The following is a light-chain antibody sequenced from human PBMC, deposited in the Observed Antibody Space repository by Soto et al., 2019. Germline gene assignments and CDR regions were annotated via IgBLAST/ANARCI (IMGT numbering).Light chain of an antibody. CDR2: DVS. V-gene: IGLV2-11*01. Sequence: QSVLTHPRSVSWSPGQSVSISCTGTSSDVGRYSYVSWYQQHPGKAPKLMIYDVSERPPGVPDRFSGSKSGNTASLTISGLQAEDEADYYCCSYAGTYTGVFGTGTKVTVL. CDR1: SSDVGRYSY. CDR3: CSYAGTYTGV. J-gene: IGLJ1*01.